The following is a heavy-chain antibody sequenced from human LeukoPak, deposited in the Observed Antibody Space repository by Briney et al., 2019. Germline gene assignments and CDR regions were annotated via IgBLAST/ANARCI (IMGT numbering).Heavy chain of an antibody. V-gene: IGHV4-39*01. CDR1: GGSISSSSYS. Sequence: SETLSLTCTVSGGSISSSSYSWGWIRQPPGKGLEWIGSIYYSGSTYYNPSLKSRVTISVDTSKNQFSLKLSSVTAADTAVYYCARHTYRGLIPFDPWGQGTLVTVSP. J-gene: IGHJ5*02. D-gene: IGHD2-2*02. CDR2: IYYSGST. CDR3: ARHTYRGLIPFDP.